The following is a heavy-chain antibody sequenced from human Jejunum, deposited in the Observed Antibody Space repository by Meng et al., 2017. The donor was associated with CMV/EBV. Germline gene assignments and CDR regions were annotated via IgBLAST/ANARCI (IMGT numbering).Heavy chain of an antibody. Sequence: VHMQEPGTSRVNPAEPRSLPSLVSGGSISTYYWTWIRQPAGKGLEWIGRIYTSGSTHYNPSLKSRVTMSVDTSKNQFSLKLSSVTAADTAVYYCARENSGYDYWGQGTLVTVSS. D-gene: IGHD5-12*01. V-gene: IGHV4-4*07. CDR1: GGSISTYY. CDR2: IYTSGST. J-gene: IGHJ4*02. CDR3: ARENSGYDY.